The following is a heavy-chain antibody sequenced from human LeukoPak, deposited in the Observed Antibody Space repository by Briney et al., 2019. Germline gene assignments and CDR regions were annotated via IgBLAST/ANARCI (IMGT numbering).Heavy chain of an antibody. CDR3: ARSLTVTTPFDY. V-gene: IGHV3-21*01. CDR2: ISSSSSYI. J-gene: IGHJ4*02. D-gene: IGHD4-17*01. Sequence: GGSLRLSCAASGFTFSSYSMNWVRQAPGKGLEWVSSISSSSSYIYYADSVKGRFTISRDNAKSSLYLQMNSLRAEDTAAYYCARSLTVTTPFDYWGQGTLVTVSS. CDR1: GFTFSSYS.